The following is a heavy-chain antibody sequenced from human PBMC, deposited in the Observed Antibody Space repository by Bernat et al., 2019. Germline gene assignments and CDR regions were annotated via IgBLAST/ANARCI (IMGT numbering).Heavy chain of an antibody. J-gene: IGHJ4*02. CDR2: IYYSGST. Sequence: QVQLQESGPGLVKPSQTLSLTCTVSGGSISSGDYYWSWIRQPPGKGLEWIGYIYYSGSTYYNPSLKSRVTISVDTSKNQFSLKLSSVTAADTAVYYCALGYCTNGVCYTGYFDYWGQGTLVTVSS. CDR3: ALGYCTNGVCYTGYFDY. V-gene: IGHV4-30-4*01. CDR1: GGSISSGDYY. D-gene: IGHD2-8*01.